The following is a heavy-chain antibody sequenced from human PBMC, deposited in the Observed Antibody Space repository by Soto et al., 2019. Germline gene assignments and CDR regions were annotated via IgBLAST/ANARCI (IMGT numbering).Heavy chain of an antibody. CDR2: VNPILSMS. J-gene: IGHJ4*02. CDR3: ASSYGSGSRAFDY. V-gene: IGHV1-69*02. D-gene: IGHD3-10*01. Sequence: QVQLVQSGAEVKRPGSSVKVSCKASGDTFNFYSINWVRQAPGVGLEWVGRVNPILSMSNYAQRFQGRVTMTADRSTSTAYMEMRSLRYEDTAIYYCASSYGSGSRAFDYWGQGALVTVSS. CDR1: GDTFNFYS.